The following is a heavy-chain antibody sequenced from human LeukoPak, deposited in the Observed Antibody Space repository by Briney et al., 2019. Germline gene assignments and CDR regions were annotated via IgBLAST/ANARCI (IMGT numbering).Heavy chain of an antibody. CDR3: ASPSGGRYRDDALDI. Sequence: PSETLSLTCTVSGGSVSSGSYYWSWIRQPPGKRLEWIGYISYTGTTNYNPSLRSRVTISVDMSKNQISLKLNSVTAAETAVYHCASPSGGRYRDDALDIWGQGTMVTVSS. D-gene: IGHD3-10*01. J-gene: IGHJ3*02. CDR2: ISYTGTT. CDR1: GGSVSSGSYY. V-gene: IGHV4-61*01.